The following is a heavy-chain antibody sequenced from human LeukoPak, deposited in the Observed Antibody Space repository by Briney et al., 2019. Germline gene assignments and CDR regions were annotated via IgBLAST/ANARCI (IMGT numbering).Heavy chain of an antibody. CDR2: IKQDRSEK. J-gene: IGHJ4*02. Sequence: GGSLRLSCAASGFTFTNYWMSWVRRAPGKGLELVANIKQDRSEKYYVDSVKGRFTISRDNAKNSLYLQMNSLRAEDTAVYYCARDLYRIVVVPHYFDYWGQGTLVTVSS. CDR1: GFTFTNYW. V-gene: IGHV3-7*01. D-gene: IGHD3-22*01. CDR3: ARDLYRIVVVPHYFDY.